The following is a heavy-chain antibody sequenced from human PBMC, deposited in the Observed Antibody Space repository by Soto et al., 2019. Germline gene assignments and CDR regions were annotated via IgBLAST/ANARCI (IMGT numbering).Heavy chain of an antibody. Sequence: GESLKISCKGSGYSFTSYWIGWVRQMPGKGLEWMGIIYPGDSDTRYSPSFQGQVTISADKSISTAYLQWSSLKASDTAMYYCARDYCSGGSCYGNAFDIWGQGTMVTVSS. CDR1: GYSFTSYW. J-gene: IGHJ3*02. CDR3: ARDYCSGGSCYGNAFDI. V-gene: IGHV5-51*01. D-gene: IGHD2-15*01. CDR2: IYPGDSDT.